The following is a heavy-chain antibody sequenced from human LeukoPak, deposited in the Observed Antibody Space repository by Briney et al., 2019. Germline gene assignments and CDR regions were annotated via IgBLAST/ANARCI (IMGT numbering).Heavy chain of an antibody. D-gene: IGHD5-18*01. Sequence: PSQTLSLTCTVSGGSISSGGYYWSWIRQHPGKGLEWIGYIYYSGSTYYNPSLKSRVTISVDTSKSQFSLKLSSVTAADTAVYYCARDRASELSREWIQLWMLTSDYYYYGMDVWGQGTTVTVSS. CDR2: IYYSGST. J-gene: IGHJ6*02. V-gene: IGHV4-31*03. CDR1: GGSISSGGYY. CDR3: ARDRASELSREWIQLWMLTSDYYYYGMDV.